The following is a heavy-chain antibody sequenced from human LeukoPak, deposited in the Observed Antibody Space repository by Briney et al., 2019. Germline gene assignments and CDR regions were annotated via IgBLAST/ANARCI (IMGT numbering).Heavy chain of an antibody. D-gene: IGHD2-2*02. CDR1: GGSISSYY. J-gene: IGHJ4*02. Sequence: SETLSLTCTVSGGSISSYYWSWIRQPPGKGLEWIGYIYYSGSTNYNPSLKSRVTISVDTSKNQFSLKLSSVTAADTAVYYCARARSGRYPFDYWGQGTLVTVSS. CDR3: ARARSGRYPFDY. CDR2: IYYSGST. V-gene: IGHV4-59*08.